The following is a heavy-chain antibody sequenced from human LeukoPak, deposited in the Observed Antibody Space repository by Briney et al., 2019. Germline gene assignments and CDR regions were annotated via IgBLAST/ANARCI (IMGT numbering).Heavy chain of an antibody. CDR3: ARGGGSSGYYYYYGMDV. J-gene: IGHJ6*02. CDR2: ISAYNGNT. Sequence: ASVKVSCKASGYTFTSYGISWVRQAPGQGLEWMGWISAYNGNTNYAQKLQGRVTMTTDTSTSTAYMELSRLRSDDTAVYYCARGGGSSGYYYYYGMDVWGQGTTVTVSS. D-gene: IGHD6-13*01. CDR1: GYTFTSYG. V-gene: IGHV1-18*01.